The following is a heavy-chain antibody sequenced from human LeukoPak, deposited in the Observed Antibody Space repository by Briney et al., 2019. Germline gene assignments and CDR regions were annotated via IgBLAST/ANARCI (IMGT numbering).Heavy chain of an antibody. D-gene: IGHD6-19*01. CDR3: ARGGGATQWLVHRTFDY. V-gene: IGHV4-59*01. CDR2: IYYSGST. Sequence: PSETLSLTCTVSGGSISSYYWSWIRQPPGKGLEWIAYIYYSGSTNYNPSLKSRVTISVDTSKNQFSLKLSSVTAADTAVYYCARGGGATQWLVHRTFDYWGQGAVVPVSS. J-gene: IGHJ4*02. CDR1: GGSISSYY.